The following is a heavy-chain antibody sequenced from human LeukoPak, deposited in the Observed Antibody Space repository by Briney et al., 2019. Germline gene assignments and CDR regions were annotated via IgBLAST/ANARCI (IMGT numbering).Heavy chain of an antibody. Sequence: GGSLRLSCAASGFTFSSYSMNWVRQAPGKGLEWVSYISSSSSTIYYADSVKGRFTISRDNAKNSLYLQMNSLRAEDTAVYYCARDWATIFGVVKNAFDYWGQGTLVTVSS. CDR1: GFTFSSYS. CDR2: ISSSSSTI. J-gene: IGHJ4*02. D-gene: IGHD3-3*01. CDR3: ARDWATIFGVVKNAFDY. V-gene: IGHV3-48*01.